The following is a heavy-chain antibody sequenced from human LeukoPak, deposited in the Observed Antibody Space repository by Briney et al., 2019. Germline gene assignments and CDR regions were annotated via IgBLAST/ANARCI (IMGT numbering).Heavy chain of an antibody. CDR2: ISASGTRT. CDR3: AKRPCSGGSCSDFDY. V-gene: IGHV3-23*01. J-gene: IGHJ4*02. Sequence: GGSLRLSCAASGYSFSTYAMSWVRQAPGKGLEWVSSISASGTRTSYADSVKGRFTISRDNSKNILYLRMNSLRVEDTAVYYCAKRPCSGGSCSDFDYWGQGTLDSVSS. CDR1: GYSFSTYA. D-gene: IGHD2-15*01.